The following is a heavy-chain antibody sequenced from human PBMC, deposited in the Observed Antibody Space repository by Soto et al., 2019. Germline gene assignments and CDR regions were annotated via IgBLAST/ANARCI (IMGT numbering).Heavy chain of an antibody. CDR2: ISWDSTTV. Sequence: EVQLVESGGGLVQPGRSLRLSCSASGFTFDNCAMHWVRQAPGKGLEWVSGISWDSTTVGYADSVKGRFTISRDDAKNSLYLQMNSLRREDTALYYCVQGRYPTIATPWDHWGQGTLVTVSS. J-gene: IGHJ4*02. CDR3: VQGRYPTIATPWDH. V-gene: IGHV3-9*01. CDR1: GFTFDNCA. D-gene: IGHD1-1*01.